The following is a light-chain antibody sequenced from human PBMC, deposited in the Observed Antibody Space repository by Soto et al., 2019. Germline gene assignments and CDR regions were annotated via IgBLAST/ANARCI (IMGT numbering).Light chain of an antibody. Sequence: DIVMTQSPDSLAVSLGERATINFKSSQSVLYSSDNKNYLAWYQQKPGQPPELLIYWASTRESGVPDRFSGSGSGTDFTLTISSLQAEDVAVYYCQQYYTTPWTFGQGTKVDIK. J-gene: IGKJ1*01. CDR1: QSVLYSSDNKNY. CDR3: QQYYTTPWT. V-gene: IGKV4-1*01. CDR2: WAS.